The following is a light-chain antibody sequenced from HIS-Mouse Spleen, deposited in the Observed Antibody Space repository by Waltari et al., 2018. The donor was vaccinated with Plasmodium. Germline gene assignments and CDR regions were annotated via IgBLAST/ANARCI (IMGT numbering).Light chain of an antibody. CDR3: QQYDSTPYT. CDR1: QSVLYSSNNKNY. CDR2: WAS. J-gene: IGKJ2*01. Sequence: DIVMTQSPDSLAVSLGERATINCKSSQSVLYSSNNKNYLAWYQQKPGQPPKLLIYWASTRESGVPDRFSGSWSGTEFTLTICSLQAEDVAVYYCQQYDSTPYTFGQGTKLEIK. V-gene: IGKV4-1*01.